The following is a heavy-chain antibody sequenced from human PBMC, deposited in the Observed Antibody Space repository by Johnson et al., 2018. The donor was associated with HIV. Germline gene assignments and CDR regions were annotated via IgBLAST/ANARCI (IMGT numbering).Heavy chain of an antibody. CDR1: GITFSDYY. Sequence: QMQLVESGGGLVKPGGSLRLSCAASGITFSDYYMSWIRQAPGKGLEWVSYISSSGNTIYYADSVKGRVTISSDNAKKSLYLQMNSLRAEDTAVYYCARDKGRGAFDIWGQGTMVTVSS. J-gene: IGHJ3*02. CDR2: ISSSGNTI. D-gene: IGHD3-10*01. CDR3: ARDKGRGAFDI. V-gene: IGHV3-11*04.